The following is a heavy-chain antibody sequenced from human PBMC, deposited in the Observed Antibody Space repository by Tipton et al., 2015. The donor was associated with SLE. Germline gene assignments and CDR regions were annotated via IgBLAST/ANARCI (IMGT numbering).Heavy chain of an antibody. D-gene: IGHD6-19*01. V-gene: IGHV4-4*07. CDR2: MYASGST. CDR1: DGSISDYY. Sequence: TLSLTCTVSDGSISDYYWTWIRQPAGEGLEWIGRMYASGSTNYNPSLRSRAAMSVDASKSHFSLKLTSVTAADTAVYYCARDPPTVAGTFDSWGQGTLVIVSA. CDR3: ARDPPTVAGTFDS. J-gene: IGHJ4*02.